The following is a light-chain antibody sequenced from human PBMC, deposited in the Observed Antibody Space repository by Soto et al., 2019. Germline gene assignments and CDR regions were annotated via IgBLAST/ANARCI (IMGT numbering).Light chain of an antibody. V-gene: IGLV3-21*02. CDR2: DDR. Sequence: SYALTQPPSLSVAPGQTARITCGGNIIGTKSVHWYQQKPGQAPVLVVYDDRDRPSGIPERFSGSNSGNTATLTISSVEAGDEADYYCQVWDSGSDHVVFGGGTKLTVL. CDR3: QVWDSGSDHVV. J-gene: IGLJ2*01. CDR1: IIGTKS.